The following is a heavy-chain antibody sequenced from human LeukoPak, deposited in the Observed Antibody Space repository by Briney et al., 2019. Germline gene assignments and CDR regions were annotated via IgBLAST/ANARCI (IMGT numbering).Heavy chain of an antibody. CDR3: ARGLQETLGWLTAFSAFDI. CDR2: ISAYNGNT. Sequence: GASVKVSCKASGYTFTSYGITWVRQSPGQGLEWMGWISAYNGNTNYAQMLQGRVTMTTDTSTSTAYMELRSLRSDDTAVYYCARGLQETLGWLTAFSAFDIWGQGTMVTVSS. D-gene: IGHD5-24*01. J-gene: IGHJ3*02. V-gene: IGHV1-18*01. CDR1: GYTFTSYG.